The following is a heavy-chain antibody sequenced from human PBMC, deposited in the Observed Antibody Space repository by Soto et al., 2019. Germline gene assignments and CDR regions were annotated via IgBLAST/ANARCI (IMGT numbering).Heavy chain of an antibody. J-gene: IGHJ4*02. CDR2: ISGSGAST. CDR1: GVTLSKHA. CDR3: AKTPGVITVISAFDH. Sequence: PGGSLRLSCVALGVTLSKHALAWVRQTPGKGLEWVSAISGSGASTYNSDSVKGRYVISRDNSNNTLYLQMNSLKAEDTAVYYCAKTPGVITVISAFDHWGQGTPVTVSS. D-gene: IGHD2-21*01. V-gene: IGHV3-23*01.